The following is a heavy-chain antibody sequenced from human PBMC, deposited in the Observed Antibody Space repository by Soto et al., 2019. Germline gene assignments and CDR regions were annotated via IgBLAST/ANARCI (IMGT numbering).Heavy chain of an antibody. CDR1: GYTFTAYY. CDR3: ARNMDYYYGPGSGNGHGV. Sequence: QVQLVQSGAEVKEPGDSVRVSCEASGYTFTAYYIHWVRQVPGQGLEWMGWINPKFGDTTYAQDFQGRVTMTRDMSISTVYMELSRLTSDDTATYYCARNMDYYYGPGSGNGHGVWGQGTTVTVFS. D-gene: IGHD3-10*01. J-gene: IGHJ6*02. CDR2: INPKFGDT. V-gene: IGHV1-2*02.